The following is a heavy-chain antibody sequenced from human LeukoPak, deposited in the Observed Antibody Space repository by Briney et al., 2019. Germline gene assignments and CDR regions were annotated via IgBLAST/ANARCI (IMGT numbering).Heavy chain of an antibody. CDR2: ISSSSSYI. D-gene: IGHD3-22*01. Sequence: PGGSLRLSCAASGFTFSSYSMNWVRQAPGKGLEWVSSISSSSSYIYYADSVKGRFTISRDNAKNSLYLQMNSLRAEDTAVYYCARDQQGGPIYYYDSSGYYYIDYWGQGMLVTVSS. CDR1: GFTFSSYS. J-gene: IGHJ4*02. V-gene: IGHV3-21*01. CDR3: ARDQQGGPIYYYDSSGYYYIDY.